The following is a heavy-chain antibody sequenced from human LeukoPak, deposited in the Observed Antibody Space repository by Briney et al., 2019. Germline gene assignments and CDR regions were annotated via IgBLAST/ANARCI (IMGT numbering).Heavy chain of an antibody. CDR2: INHSGST. CDR1: GGSFSGYY. Sequence: PSETLSLTCAVYGGSFSGYYWSWIRQPPGKGLEWIGEINHSGSTNYNPSLKSRVTISVDTSKNQFSLKLSSVTAADTAVYYCARTIEYSSPPDAFDIWGQGTMVTVSS. CDR3: ARTIEYSSPPDAFDI. D-gene: IGHD6-6*01. J-gene: IGHJ3*02. V-gene: IGHV4-34*01.